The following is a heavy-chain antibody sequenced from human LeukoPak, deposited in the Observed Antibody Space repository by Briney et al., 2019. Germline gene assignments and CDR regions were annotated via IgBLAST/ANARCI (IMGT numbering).Heavy chain of an antibody. CDR2: INPNSGGT. V-gene: IGHV1-2*02. D-gene: IGHD6-19*01. Sequence: ASVKVSCKASGYTFTGYYMHWVRQAPGPGLEWMGWINPNSGGTNYAQRFQGRVTITRDTSISTAYMELSRLRSDDTAVYYCARNRWGRIGGDQWLIDYWGQGTLVTVSS. CDR3: ARNRWGRIGGDQWLIDY. CDR1: GYTFTGYY. J-gene: IGHJ4*02.